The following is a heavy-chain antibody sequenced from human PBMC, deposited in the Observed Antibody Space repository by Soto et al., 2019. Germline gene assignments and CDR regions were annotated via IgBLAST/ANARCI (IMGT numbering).Heavy chain of an antibody. D-gene: IGHD2-8*02. J-gene: IGHJ4*02. Sequence: NPGGSLRLSCAASGFTFSDYYMSWIRQAPGKGLEWVSYISSSSSYTNYADSVKGRFTISRDNAKNSLYLQMNSLRAEDTAVYYCARTGGSGAGFDYWGQGTLVTVSS. CDR3: ARTGGSGAGFDY. V-gene: IGHV3-11*06. CDR1: GFTFSDYY. CDR2: ISSSSSYT.